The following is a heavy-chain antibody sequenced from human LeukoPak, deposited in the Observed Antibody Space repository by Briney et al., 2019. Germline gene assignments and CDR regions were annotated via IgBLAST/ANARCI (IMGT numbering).Heavy chain of an antibody. J-gene: IGHJ4*02. CDR2: ISSNGETK. CDR1: GFTFSSYA. CDR3: ERGSRAFLFDY. D-gene: IGHD2/OR15-2a*01. Sequence: SLRPSCAAAGFTFSSYAMDWVRQPPGEGLEYGSDISSNGETKYYANSVKGRFTISRDNSKNMLYVQMGSLRAEDIGVYYCERGSRAFLFDYWGQGTLVTVSS. V-gene: IGHV3-64*01.